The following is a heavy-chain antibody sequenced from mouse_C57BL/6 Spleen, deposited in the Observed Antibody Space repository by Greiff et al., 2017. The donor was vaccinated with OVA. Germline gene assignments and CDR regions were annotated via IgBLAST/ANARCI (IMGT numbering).Heavy chain of an antibody. J-gene: IGHJ2*01. CDR3: TTYSYGNSYYFDY. CDR2: IDPEGGDT. CDR1: GFNINDYY. Sequence: VQLQQSGAELVRPGASVKLSCTASGFNINDYYMHWVKQRPEQGLEWIGRIDPEGGDTEYAPKFQGKATMSADTSSNTAYLQLSSLTSEDTAVYSCTTYSYGNSYYFDYWGQGTTLTVSS. V-gene: IGHV14-1*01. D-gene: IGHD1-1*01.